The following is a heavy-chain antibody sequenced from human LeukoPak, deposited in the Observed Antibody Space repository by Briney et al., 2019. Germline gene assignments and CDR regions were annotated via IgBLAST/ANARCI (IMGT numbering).Heavy chain of an antibody. J-gene: IGHJ3*02. CDR1: GYSISSGYH. V-gene: IGHV4-38-2*02. CDR3: AKDGGRVGAAPNDAFDI. CDR2: IYHSGST. Sequence: SETLSLTCAVSGYSISSGYHWGWIRQPPGKGLEWIGSIYHSGSTYYNPSLKSRVTISVDTSKNQFSLKLSSVTAADTAVYYCAKDGGRVGAAPNDAFDIWGQGTMVTVSS. D-gene: IGHD1-26*01.